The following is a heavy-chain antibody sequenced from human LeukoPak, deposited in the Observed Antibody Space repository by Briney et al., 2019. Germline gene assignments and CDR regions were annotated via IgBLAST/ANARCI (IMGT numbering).Heavy chain of an antibody. CDR2: ISGTVDNT. D-gene: IGHD1-26*01. Sequence: GSLRLSCAASGFTFTSYAMTWARQAPGKGLEWVSGISGTVDNTYYADSVKGRFTISRDNSKNTLYLQMNSLRAEDTAVYYCTRGGSPPEALGEALDIWGQGTMVTVSS. CDR3: TRGGSPPEALGEALDI. CDR1: GFTFTSYA. J-gene: IGHJ3*02. V-gene: IGHV3-23*01.